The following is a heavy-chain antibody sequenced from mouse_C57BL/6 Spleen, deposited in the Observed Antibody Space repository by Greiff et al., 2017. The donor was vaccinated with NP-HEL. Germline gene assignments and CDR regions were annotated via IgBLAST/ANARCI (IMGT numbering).Heavy chain of an antibody. V-gene: IGHV1-82*01. D-gene: IGHD2-2*01. J-gene: IGHJ2*02. CDR1: GYAFSSSW. CDR2: ISPGDGDT. Sequence: QVQLQQSGPELVKPGASVKISCKASGYAFSSSWMNWVKQRPGQGLEWIGRISPGDGDTHYNGKFKGKATLTADKSSSTAFMQLSSLSAEDSAVYFCAREKDGYDTDYWGQGTSLTVSS. CDR3: AREKDGYDTDY.